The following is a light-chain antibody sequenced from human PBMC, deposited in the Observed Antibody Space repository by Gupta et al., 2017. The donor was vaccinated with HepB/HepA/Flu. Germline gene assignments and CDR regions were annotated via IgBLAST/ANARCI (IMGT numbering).Light chain of an antibody. J-gene: IGKJ4*01. CDR3: QHYGTAPV. V-gene: IGKV3-20*01. Sequence: EIVLTQSPGTLSLSPGERATLSCTASQNVVTNFLAWYQQRPGQAPRRLIYGASKRATGIPDRFNGSGSGTDFTLTITRLEPEDSAVYYWQHYGTAPVFGGGTKVEIK. CDR1: QNVVTNF. CDR2: GAS.